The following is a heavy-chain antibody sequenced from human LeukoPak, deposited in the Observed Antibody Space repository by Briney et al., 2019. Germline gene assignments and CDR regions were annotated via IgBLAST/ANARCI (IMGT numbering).Heavy chain of an antibody. D-gene: IGHD3-3*01. CDR2: ISYDGSNK. Sequence: GRSLRLSCAASGFTFSSYGMHWVRQAPGKGLEWVAVISYDGSNKYYADSVKGRFTISRDNSKNTLYLQMNSLRAEDTAVYYRARTYYDFWSGYYSHEGNPFDYWGQGTLVTVSS. CDR1: GFTFSSYG. CDR3: ARTYYDFWSGYYSHEGNPFDY. V-gene: IGHV3-30*03. J-gene: IGHJ4*02.